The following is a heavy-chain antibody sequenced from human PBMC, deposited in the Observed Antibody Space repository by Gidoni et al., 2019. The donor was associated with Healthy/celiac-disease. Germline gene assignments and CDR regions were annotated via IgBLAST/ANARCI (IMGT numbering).Heavy chain of an antibody. CDR2: IRSKAYGWTT. CDR1: GCTLGDYA. CDR3: TRDQEGGLWFGEFSYYYYGMDV. Sequence: EVQLVESGGGLVQPGRSLRLSCTASGCTLGDYAMSWVRGAPGKGLEWFGLIRSKAYGWTTEYAASVKGRFTISSDDSKSIAYLQMNSLKTEDTAVYYCTRDQEGGLWFGEFSYYYYGMDVWGQGTTVTVSS. J-gene: IGHJ6*02. V-gene: IGHV3-49*04. D-gene: IGHD3-10*01.